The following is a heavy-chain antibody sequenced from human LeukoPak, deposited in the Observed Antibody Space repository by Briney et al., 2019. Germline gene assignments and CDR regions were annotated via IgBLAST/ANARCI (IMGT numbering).Heavy chain of an antibody. J-gene: IGHJ4*02. CDR2: IYYRGST. D-gene: IGHD3-22*01. CDR1: GGSISSNSYY. V-gene: IGHV4-39*07. CDR3: ARDGPVK. Sequence: SETLSLTCTVSGGSISSNSYYWGWIRQSPGMGLEWIGSIYYRGSTYYNPSLKSRVTISIDTSKSQFSLKLTSVTAADTAVYYCARDGPVKWGQGTLVTVSS.